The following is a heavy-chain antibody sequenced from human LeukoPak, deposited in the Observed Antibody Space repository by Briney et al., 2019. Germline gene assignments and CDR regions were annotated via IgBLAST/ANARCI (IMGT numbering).Heavy chain of an antibody. D-gene: IGHD5-12*01. CDR1: GFTFSNAW. J-gene: IGHJ5*02. V-gene: IGHV3-15*01. CDR3: TTDPGEATSNWFDP. CDR2: IKSKTDGGTT. Sequence: GGSLRLSCAASGFTFSNAWMSWVRQAPGKGLEWVGRIKSKTDGGTTDYAAPVKGRFTISRDDSKNTLYLQMNSLKTEDTAVYYCTTDPGEATSNWFDPWGQGTLVTVSS.